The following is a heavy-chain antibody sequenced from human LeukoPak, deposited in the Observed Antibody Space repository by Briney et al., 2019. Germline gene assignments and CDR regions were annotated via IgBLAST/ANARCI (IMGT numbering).Heavy chain of an antibody. CDR3: AKGNGDGDYYYYYMDV. D-gene: IGHD4-17*01. Sequence: GGSLRLSCAASGFTFSSYAMSWVRQAPGKGLEWVSGIRGSGGSTYYADSVKGRFTISRDNSKNTLYLQMNSLRAEDTAVYYCAKGNGDGDYYYYYMDVWGKGTTVTVSS. J-gene: IGHJ6*03. V-gene: IGHV3-23*01. CDR2: IRGSGGST. CDR1: GFTFSSYA.